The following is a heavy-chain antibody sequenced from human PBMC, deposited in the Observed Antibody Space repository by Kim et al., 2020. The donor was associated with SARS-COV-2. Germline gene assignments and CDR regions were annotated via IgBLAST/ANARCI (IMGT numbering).Heavy chain of an antibody. J-gene: IGHJ4*01. CDR2: ISYDGSNK. CDR3: AKGELLDTAMADFDY. Sequence: GGSLRLSCAASGFTFSSYGMHWVRQAPGKGLEWVAVISYDGSNKYYADSVKGRFTISRDNSKNTLYLQMNSLRAEDTAVYYCAKGELLDTAMADFDYWG. V-gene: IGHV3-30*18. CDR1: GFTFSSYG. D-gene: IGHD5-18*01.